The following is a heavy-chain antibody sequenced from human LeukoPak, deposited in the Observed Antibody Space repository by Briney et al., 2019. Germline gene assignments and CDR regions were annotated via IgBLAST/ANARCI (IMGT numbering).Heavy chain of an antibody. V-gene: IGHV3-23*01. D-gene: IGHD6-13*01. Sequence: PGGSVRLSCAASGFTFSNYAMTWVRQAPGQGLEWVSTITNGAAGTFYADSVKGRFTISGDNSKNTVYLQMNSLRAEDTAVYYCASQNSPGYSSSWYEGWGQGTLVTVSS. CDR1: GFTFSNYA. CDR2: ITNGAAGT. J-gene: IGHJ4*02. CDR3: ASQNSPGYSSSWYEG.